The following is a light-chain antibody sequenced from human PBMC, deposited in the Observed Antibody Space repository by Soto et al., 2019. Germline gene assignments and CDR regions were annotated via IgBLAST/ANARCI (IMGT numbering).Light chain of an antibody. J-gene: IGKJ1*01. CDR2: DAS. CDR1: QAISTN. V-gene: IGKV3-15*01. Sequence: RVMTQPPVTLSVSPGERVTLSCRASQAISTNLAWYQQKPGQAPRLLIFDASTRATGIPARFSGSGSGTEFTLTISSLQSEDFAVYYCQQANDWPPTFGQGTRV. CDR3: QQANDWPPT.